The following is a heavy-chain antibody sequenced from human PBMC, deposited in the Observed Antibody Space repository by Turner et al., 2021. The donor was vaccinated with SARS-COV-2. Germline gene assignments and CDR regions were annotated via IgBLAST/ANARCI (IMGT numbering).Heavy chain of an antibody. Sequence: QVQLVESGGDVVQPGRSLRLSCAASVFIFSNYGFHWVRQAPGKGLEWVAVIWHDGSQKYYADSVKGRFTISRDDSRNTLYLEMNSLRAEDTAVYYCVTEGSGYNLGTFDYWGQGTLVIVSS. D-gene: IGHD6-25*01. CDR2: IWHDGSQK. CDR3: VTEGSGYNLGTFDY. V-gene: IGHV3-33*01. J-gene: IGHJ4*02. CDR1: VFIFSNYG.